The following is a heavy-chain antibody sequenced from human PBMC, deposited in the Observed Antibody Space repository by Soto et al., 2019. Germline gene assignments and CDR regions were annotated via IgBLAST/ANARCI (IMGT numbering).Heavy chain of an antibody. D-gene: IGHD3-10*02. CDR3: AREVQLWSATFDY. CDR1: GFTFSSYG. Sequence: PGGSLRLSCAASGFTFSSYGMHWVRQAPGKGLEWVAVIWYDGSNKYFAESVKGRFTISRDNSKNTVYLQMNSLRAEDTAVYYCAREVQLWSATFDYWGQGALVTVSS. CDR2: IWYDGSNK. J-gene: IGHJ4*02. V-gene: IGHV3-33*01.